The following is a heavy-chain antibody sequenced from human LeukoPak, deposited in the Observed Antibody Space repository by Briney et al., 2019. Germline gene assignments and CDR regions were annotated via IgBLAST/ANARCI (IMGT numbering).Heavy chain of an antibody. J-gene: IGHJ4*02. V-gene: IGHV3-53*01. CDR2: LYDNGST. CDR3: VRDVWGDRDGFFDN. D-gene: IGHD5-24*01. Sequence: GGSLILSCAASGFTVSSNYMSWVRQAPGKGLEWVSVLYDNGSTYYADSVKGRFTISRDNSKNTLYLQMNSLRAEDTAVYYCVRDVWGDRDGFFDNWGQGTLVTVSS. CDR1: GFTVSSNY.